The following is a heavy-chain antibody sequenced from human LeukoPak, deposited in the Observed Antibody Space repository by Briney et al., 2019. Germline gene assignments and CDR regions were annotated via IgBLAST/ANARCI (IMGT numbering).Heavy chain of an antibody. V-gene: IGHV3-74*01. J-gene: IGHJ6*02. CDR3: ARVGYCSSTSCYYSPHYYYGMDV. D-gene: IGHD2-2*01. Sequence: GGSLRLSCAASGFTFSSYWMHWVRQAPGKGLVWVSRINSDGSSTSYADSVKGRFTISRDNAKNTLYLQMNSLRAEDTAVYYCARVGYCSSTSCYYSPHYYYGMDVWGQGTTVTVSS. CDR2: INSDGSST. CDR1: GFTFSSYW.